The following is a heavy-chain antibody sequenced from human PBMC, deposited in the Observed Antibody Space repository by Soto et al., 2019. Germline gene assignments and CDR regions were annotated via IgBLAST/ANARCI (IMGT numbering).Heavy chain of an antibody. J-gene: IGHJ4*02. CDR2: ISSSSSYI. V-gene: IGHV3-21*01. D-gene: IGHD6-6*01. CDR1: GFTFSSYS. Sequence: EVQLVESGGGLVKPGGSLRLSCAASGFTFSSYSMNWVRQAPGKGLEWVSAISSSSSYIYYADSVKGRFTISRDNAKNSLYLQMNSLRAEDTAVYYCARDLYSSSARYFDYWGQGTLVTVSS. CDR3: ARDLYSSSARYFDY.